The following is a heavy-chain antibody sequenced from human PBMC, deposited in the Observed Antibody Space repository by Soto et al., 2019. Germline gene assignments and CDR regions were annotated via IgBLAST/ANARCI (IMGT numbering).Heavy chain of an antibody. CDR2: IYYSGST. CDR3: ARHRYVAYYFYMDV. J-gene: IGHJ6*03. V-gene: IGHV4-39*01. CDR1: GGSISSGSPY. Sequence: SETLSLTCTVSGGSISSGSPYWGWIRQPPGKGLEWSGSIYYSGSTYYNPSLKSRVTVSVDTSKNQFSLMLSSVTAADTAVYYCARHRYVAYYFYMDVWGKGTTVTVSS. D-gene: IGHD5-12*01.